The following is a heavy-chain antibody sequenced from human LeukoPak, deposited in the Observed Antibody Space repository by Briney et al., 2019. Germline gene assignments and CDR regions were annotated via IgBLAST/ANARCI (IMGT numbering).Heavy chain of an antibody. CDR3: ARDARSGSYSLHFDY. Sequence: GGSLRLSCAASGFTFSSYSMKWVRQAPGKGLEWVSSISSSSSYIYYADSVKGRFTISRDNAKNSLYLQMNSLRAEDTAVYYCARDARSGSYSLHFDYWGQGTLVTVSS. CDR2: ISSSSSYI. D-gene: IGHD1-26*01. V-gene: IGHV3-21*01. CDR1: GFTFSSYS. J-gene: IGHJ4*02.